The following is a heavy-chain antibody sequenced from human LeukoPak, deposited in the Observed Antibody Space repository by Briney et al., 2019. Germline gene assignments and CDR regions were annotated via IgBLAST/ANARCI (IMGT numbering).Heavy chain of an antibody. D-gene: IGHD3-3*01. Sequence: SETLSLTCTVSGDSISNAYWSWIRQPPGKALEWIGYIYYSGIIKYNPSLKSRVTISVDTSKNQFSLKLNSVTAADTAVYYCARDHLANLASRLFDPWGQGSLVTVSS. CDR3: ARDHLANLASRLFDP. CDR1: GDSISNAY. J-gene: IGHJ5*02. V-gene: IGHV4-59*12. CDR2: IYYSGII.